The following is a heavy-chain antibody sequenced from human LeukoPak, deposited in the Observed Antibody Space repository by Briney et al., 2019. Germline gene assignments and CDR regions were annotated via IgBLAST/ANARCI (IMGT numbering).Heavy chain of an antibody. D-gene: IGHD2/OR15-2a*01. V-gene: IGHV3-23*01. CDR2: INGRGDNT. CDR1: GVIISSYA. Sequence: GGSLRLSCAASGVIISSYAMSWVRQAPGKGLEWVSAINGRGDNTYYADFVKGRFTISRDNSKSTVYLQMNSLRAEDTAVYYCAKDRVSPGFNWFDPWGQGTLVTVSS. CDR3: AKDRVSPGFNWFDP. J-gene: IGHJ5*02.